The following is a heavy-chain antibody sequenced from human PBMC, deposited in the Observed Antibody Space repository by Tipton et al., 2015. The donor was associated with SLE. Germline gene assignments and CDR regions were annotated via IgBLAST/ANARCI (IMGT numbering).Heavy chain of an antibody. D-gene: IGHD6-19*01. V-gene: IGHV3-33*08. CDR3: ARWAVAGLDY. J-gene: IGHJ4*02. CDR1: GFTFSSYA. CDR2: IRYDGSNK. Sequence: SLRLSCAASGFTFSSYAMHWVRQAPGKGLEWVAFIRYDGSNKYYAASVKGRFTFSRDNAKNSLYLQMNSLRAEDTAVYYCARWAVAGLDYWRQGTLVTVSS.